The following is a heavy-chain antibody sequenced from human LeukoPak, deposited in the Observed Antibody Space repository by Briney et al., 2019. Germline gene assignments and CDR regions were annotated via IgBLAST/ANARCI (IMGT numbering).Heavy chain of an antibody. CDR3: AAASRIVGATYFDY. D-gene: IGHD1-26*01. V-gene: IGHV1-2*02. CDR2: INPNSGGT. CDR1: GYTFTGYY. J-gene: IGHJ4*02. Sequence: ASVKVSCKASGYTFTGYYMHWVRQAPGQGLEWMGWINPNSGGTNYAQEFQGRFTMTRDTSISTAYMELSRLRSDDTAVYYCAAASRIVGATYFDYWGQGTLVTVSS.